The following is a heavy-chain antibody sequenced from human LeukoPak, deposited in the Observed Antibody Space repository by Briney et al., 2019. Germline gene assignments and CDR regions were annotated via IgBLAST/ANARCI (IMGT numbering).Heavy chain of an antibody. V-gene: IGHV3-23*01. Sequence: GGSLRLSCAASGFTFSSYAMSWVRQAPGKGLEWVSSITSSGAATYYADSVKGRFTISRDNSDNTLYLRMNSLRAEDTAVYYCAKDRPNYYGSNGHYYKLNGDCWGQGTLVTVSS. CDR2: ITSSGAAT. J-gene: IGHJ4*02. CDR1: GFTFSSYA. D-gene: IGHD3-22*01. CDR3: AKDRPNYYGSNGHYYKLNGDC.